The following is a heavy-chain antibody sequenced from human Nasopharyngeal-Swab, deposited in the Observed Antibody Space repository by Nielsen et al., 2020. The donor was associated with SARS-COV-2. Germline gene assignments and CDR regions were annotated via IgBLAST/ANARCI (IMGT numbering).Heavy chain of an antibody. J-gene: IGHJ4*02. V-gene: IGHV3-74*01. D-gene: IGHD4-23*01. Sequence: GESLKISCGASGFTFSDYWFHWVRQVPGKGLGWVSRINEDGSVTNYADSVKGRFMISRDNAKNTLYLQMNSLRAEDTAVYFCTRDIGGKAGYWGQGTLVTVSS. CDR2: INEDGSVT. CDR1: GFTFSDYW. CDR3: TRDIGGKAGY.